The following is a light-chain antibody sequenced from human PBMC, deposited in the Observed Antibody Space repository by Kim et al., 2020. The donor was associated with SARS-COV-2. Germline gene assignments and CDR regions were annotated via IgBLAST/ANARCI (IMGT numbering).Light chain of an antibody. CDR3: QSYDSSLIWV. Sequence: PGQTVTISCTGTSSNIGAGFDVHWYQQFPGTAPRLLIFDNYRPSGVSGRFSGSKSGTSAFLAITGLQVEDEADYYCQSYDSSLIWVFGGGTQLTVL. V-gene: IGLV1-40*01. CDR2: DN. J-gene: IGLJ3*02. CDR1: SSNIGAGFD.